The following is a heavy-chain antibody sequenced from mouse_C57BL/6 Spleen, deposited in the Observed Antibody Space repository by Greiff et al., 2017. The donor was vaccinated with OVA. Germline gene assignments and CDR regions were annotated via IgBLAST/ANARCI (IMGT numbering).Heavy chain of an antibody. D-gene: IGHD2-1*01. V-gene: IGHV1-85*01. J-gene: IGHJ1*03. CDR3: ARGGNSLYWYFDV. CDR1: GYTFTSYD. CDR2: IYPRDGST. Sequence: QVQLKESGPELVKPGASVKLSCKASGYTFTSYDINWVKQRPGQGLEWIGWIYPRDGSTKYNEKFKGKATLTVETSSSTAYMELHSLTSEDSAVYFCARGGNSLYWYFDVWGTGTTVTVSS.